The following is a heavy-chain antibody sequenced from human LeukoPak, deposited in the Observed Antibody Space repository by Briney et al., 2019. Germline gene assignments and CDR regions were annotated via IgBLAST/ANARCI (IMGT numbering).Heavy chain of an antibody. CDR1: GFTFNNYV. CDR3: ARRAGGYSHPYDY. V-gene: IGHV3-53*01. CDR2: IYSGGTT. J-gene: IGHJ4*02. Sequence: GGSLRLSCEDSGFTFNNYVMTWVRQAPGEGLEWVSLIYSGGTTYYADYVKGRFTISRDNSKNTLYLQMNSLRAEDTAVYYCARRAGGYSHPYDYWGQGILVTVSS. D-gene: IGHD4-23*01.